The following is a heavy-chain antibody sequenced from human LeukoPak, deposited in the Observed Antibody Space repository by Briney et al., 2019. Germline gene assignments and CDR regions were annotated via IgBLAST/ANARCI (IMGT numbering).Heavy chain of an antibody. D-gene: IGHD5-12*01. CDR1: GDTFTSYG. CDR2: ISAYNGNT. J-gene: IGHJ4*02. CDR3: ARGGRGYSGYDSGYYFDY. V-gene: IGHV1-18*01. Sequence: GASVKVSCKASGDTFTSYGISWVRQAPGQGLEWMGWISAYNGNTNYAQKLQGRVTMTTDTSTSTAYMELRSLRSDDTAVYYCARGGRGYSGYDSGYYFDYWGQRTLVTASS.